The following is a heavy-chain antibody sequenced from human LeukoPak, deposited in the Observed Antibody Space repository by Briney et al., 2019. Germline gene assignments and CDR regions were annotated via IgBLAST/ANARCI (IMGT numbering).Heavy chain of an antibody. D-gene: IGHD2-21*02. CDR2: INYGGNEN. J-gene: IGHJ4*02. CDR3: TRGDPDK. CDR1: GFTFSSYG. Sequence: GGSLRLSCAASGFTFSSYGMQWVRQAPGKGLEWVANINYGGNENYHVDSVKGRFSISRDNVRNSLYLQMNSLRAEDTAVYYCTRGDPDKWGQGTLVIVSS. V-gene: IGHV3-7*03.